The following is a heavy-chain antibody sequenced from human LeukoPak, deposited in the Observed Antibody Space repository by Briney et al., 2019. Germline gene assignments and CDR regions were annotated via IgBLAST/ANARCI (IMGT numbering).Heavy chain of an antibody. CDR3: AREDATMVRGVTHSYYFDY. V-gene: IGHV1-69*06. D-gene: IGHD3-10*01. CDR1: GGTFSSYA. CDR2: IIPIFGTA. Sequence: GASVKVSCKASGGTFSSYAISWVRQAPGQGLEWMEGIIPIFGTANYAQKFQGRVTITADKSTSTAYMELSSLRSEDTAVYYCAREDATMVRGVTHSYYFDYWGQGTLVTVSS. J-gene: IGHJ4*02.